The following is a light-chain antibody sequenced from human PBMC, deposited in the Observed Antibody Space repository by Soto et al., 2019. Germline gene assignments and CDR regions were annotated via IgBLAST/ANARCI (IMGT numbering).Light chain of an antibody. CDR1: QSVSST. CDR2: DAS. CDR3: QQYDKWPPT. Sequence: VMTQSPATLSLSPGERATLSCRASQSVSSTLSWYQQKPGQAPRLLIYDASTRATGVPARFSGSGFGTEFTLTISSLQSEDFAVYCCQQYDKWPPTFGGGTKVDIK. V-gene: IGKV3-15*01. J-gene: IGKJ4*01.